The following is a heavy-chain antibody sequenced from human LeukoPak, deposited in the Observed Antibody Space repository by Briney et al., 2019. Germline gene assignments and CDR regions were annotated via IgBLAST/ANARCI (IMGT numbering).Heavy chain of an antibody. CDR1: GFTFSGSA. D-gene: IGHD1-26*01. CDR3: TRHPIVGANHFDY. Sequence: AGGSLRLSCAASGFTFSGSAMHWVRQASGKGLEWVGRIRSKANSYATAYAASVKGRFTISRDDSKNTAYLQMNSLKTEDTAVYYCTRHPIVGANHFDYWGQGTLVTVSS. CDR2: IRSKANSYAT. V-gene: IGHV3-73*01. J-gene: IGHJ4*02.